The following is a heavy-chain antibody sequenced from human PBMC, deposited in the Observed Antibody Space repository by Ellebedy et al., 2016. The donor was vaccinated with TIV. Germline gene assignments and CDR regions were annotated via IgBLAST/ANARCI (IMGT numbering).Heavy chain of an antibody. CDR3: ARGIHAFGDLSSPFDY. J-gene: IGHJ4*02. CDR2: INPTSGAT. D-gene: IGHD3-10*01. CDR1: GYNFSGHY. Sequence: AASVKVSCKASGYNFSGHYIHWVRQAPGQGLEWMGWINPTSGATNYAENFQGRVTMTRDTSISTAYMAMGRLTSDDTAIYYCARGIHAFGDLSSPFDYWGQGTLVSVSS. V-gene: IGHV1-2*02.